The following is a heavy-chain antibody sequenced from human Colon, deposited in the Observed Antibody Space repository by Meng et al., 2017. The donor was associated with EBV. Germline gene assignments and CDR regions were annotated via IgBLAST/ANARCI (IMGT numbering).Heavy chain of an antibody. V-gene: IGHV4-4*02. J-gene: IGHJ4*02. CDR1: GASISSNNW. D-gene: IGHD5-24*01. Sequence: QVQLQESGPGLVGASGPLSLTCAGSGASISSNNWWSWVRQPPGKGLEWIGEIYHGGNTNYNPSLKSRVTISVGRSNDQFSLSLSSVTAADTAVYYCARGNAYNAPSFDYWGQGTLVTVSS. CDR3: ARGNAYNAPSFDY. CDR2: IYHGGNT.